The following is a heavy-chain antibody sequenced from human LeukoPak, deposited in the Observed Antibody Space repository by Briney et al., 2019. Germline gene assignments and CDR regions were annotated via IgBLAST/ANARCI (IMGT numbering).Heavy chain of an antibody. V-gene: IGHV3-23*01. D-gene: IGHD6-13*01. J-gene: IGHJ4*02. CDR1: GFTFSSYA. CDR3: AKELSSSWFDY. Sequence: GGSLRLSCAASGFTFSSYAMSWVRQAPGKGLEWVSIISGNGGNTYYADSVKGRFTISRDTSKTTLYLQMNSLRAEDTAVYYCAKELSSSWFDYWGQGTLVTVSS. CDR2: ISGNGGNT.